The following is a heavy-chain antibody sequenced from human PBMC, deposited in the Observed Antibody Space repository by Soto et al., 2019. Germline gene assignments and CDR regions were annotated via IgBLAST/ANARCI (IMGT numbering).Heavy chain of an antibody. J-gene: IGHJ3*02. V-gene: IGHV5-51*01. Sequence: GESLKISCKGSGYSFTSYWIGWVRQMPGKGLEWMGIIYPGDSDTRYSPSFQGQVTISADKSISTAYLQWSSLKASDTAMYYCARQGGYDSSGYPNDAFDIWGQGTMVTVSS. D-gene: IGHD3-22*01. CDR2: IYPGDSDT. CDR3: ARQGGYDSSGYPNDAFDI. CDR1: GYSFTSYW.